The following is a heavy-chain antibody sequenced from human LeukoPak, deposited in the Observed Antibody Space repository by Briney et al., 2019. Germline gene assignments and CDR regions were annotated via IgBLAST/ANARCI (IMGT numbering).Heavy chain of an antibody. CDR3: ARRLWFGELGVWFDP. D-gene: IGHD3-10*01. Sequence: PSETLSLTCTVSGGSISSYYWSWIRQPPGKGLEWIGYIYYSGSTNYNPSLKSRVTISVDTSKNQFSLKLSSVTAADTAVYYCARRLWFGELGVWFDPWGQGTLVTVSS. CDR2: IYYSGST. V-gene: IGHV4-59*01. J-gene: IGHJ5*02. CDR1: GGSISSYY.